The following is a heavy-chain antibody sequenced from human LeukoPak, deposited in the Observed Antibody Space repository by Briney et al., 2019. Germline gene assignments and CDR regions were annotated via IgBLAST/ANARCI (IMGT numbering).Heavy chain of an antibody. CDR3: ARDLARYFGY. Sequence: ASVKVSCKSSGHTFNNHFIHWVRQAPGQGLEWMGWIDPNSGGTNYAQKFQGRVTMTRDTSISTAYMELSRLRSDDTAVYYCARDLARYFGYWGQGTLVTVSS. CDR1: GHTFNNHF. V-gene: IGHV1-2*02. J-gene: IGHJ4*02. D-gene: IGHD1-14*01. CDR2: IDPNSGGT.